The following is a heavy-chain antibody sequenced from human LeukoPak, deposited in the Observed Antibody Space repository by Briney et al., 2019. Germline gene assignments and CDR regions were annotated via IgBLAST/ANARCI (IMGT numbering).Heavy chain of an antibody. D-gene: IGHD6-19*01. CDR1: GFTFSSYA. J-gene: IGHJ4*02. V-gene: IGHV3-64*02. CDR3: ARDLAVAGLDY. CDR2: ISSNGGST. Sequence: AGGSLRLSCAASGFTFSSYAMHWVRQAPGKGLEYVSAISSNGGSTYYADSVKGRFTISRDNSKNTLYLQMGSLRAEDMAVYYCARDLAVAGLDYWGQGTLVTVSS.